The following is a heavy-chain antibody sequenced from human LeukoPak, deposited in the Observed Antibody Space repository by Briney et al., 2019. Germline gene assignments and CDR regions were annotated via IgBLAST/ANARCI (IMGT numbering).Heavy chain of an antibody. Sequence: PGRSLRLSCAASGFTFSSYGMHWVRQAPGKGLEWVAVIWYDGSNKYYADSVKGRFTISRDNSKNTLYLQMNSLRAEDTAVYYCARDLQPYYYDSSGYLGGYWGQGTLVTVSS. CDR3: ARDLQPYYYDSSGYLGGY. J-gene: IGHJ4*02. CDR2: IWYDGSNK. V-gene: IGHV3-33*01. CDR1: GFTFSSYG. D-gene: IGHD3-22*01.